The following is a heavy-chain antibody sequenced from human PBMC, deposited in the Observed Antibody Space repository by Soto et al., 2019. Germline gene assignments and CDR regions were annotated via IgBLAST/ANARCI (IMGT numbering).Heavy chain of an antibody. V-gene: IGHV3-15*01. J-gene: IGHJ4*02. Sequence: PGGSLRLSCATSGSSFSNAWLSWVRQAPGKGLEWVGNIKSKADGGTTDFAAPVKGRFAISRDDSKNTFSLQMNSLKTEDTAIYYCTTDQWSWGQGTLVTVSS. CDR3: TTDQWS. CDR2: IKSKADGGTT. D-gene: IGHD2-15*01. CDR1: GSSFSNAW.